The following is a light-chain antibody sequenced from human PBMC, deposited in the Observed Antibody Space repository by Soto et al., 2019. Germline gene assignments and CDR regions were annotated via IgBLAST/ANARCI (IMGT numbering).Light chain of an antibody. J-gene: IGKJ4*01. Sequence: EMVMTQSPAILSVSPGESATLSCRASQSVNSNYLAWYQQHPGQPPRLLIYGISTRATGIPARFSGSGSGTEFSLTISSLQSEDFAVYYCQQYIRWPLTFGGGTKVDIK. CDR3: QQYIRWPLT. CDR1: QSVNSN. V-gene: IGKV3-15*01. CDR2: GIS.